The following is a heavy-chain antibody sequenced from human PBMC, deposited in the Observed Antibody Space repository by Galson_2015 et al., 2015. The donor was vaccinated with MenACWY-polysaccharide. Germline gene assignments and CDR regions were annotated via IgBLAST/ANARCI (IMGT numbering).Heavy chain of an antibody. J-gene: IGHJ4*02. V-gene: IGHV3-7*01. D-gene: IGHD6-19*01. CDR2: IRQDGSEK. CDR3: ARDTFYSSGCVLLYHFDY. Sequence: SLRLSCAASGFAFSTYWMSWVRQAPGKGLEWVASIRQDGSEKYYVDSVKGRFTISRDNAKNSLYLQMNSLRAEDTAVYYCARDTFYSSGCVLLYHFDYCSQRTL. CDR1: GFAFSTYW.